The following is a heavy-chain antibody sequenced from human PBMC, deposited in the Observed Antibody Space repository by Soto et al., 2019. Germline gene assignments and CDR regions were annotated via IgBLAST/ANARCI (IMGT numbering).Heavy chain of an antibody. Sequence: GGSQRLSSASSGFPFSNAWMSWVRQAPGKGLEWVGRIKSKTDGGTTDYAAPVKGRFTISRDDSKNTLYLQMNSLKTEDTAVYYCTTDSDYDILTGYYSDFDYWGQGTLVTVSS. D-gene: IGHD3-9*01. J-gene: IGHJ4*02. V-gene: IGHV3-15*01. CDR2: IKSKTDGGTT. CDR3: TTDSDYDILTGYYSDFDY. CDR1: GFPFSNAW.